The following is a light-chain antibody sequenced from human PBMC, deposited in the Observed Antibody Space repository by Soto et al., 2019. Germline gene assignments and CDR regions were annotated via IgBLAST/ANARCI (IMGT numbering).Light chain of an antibody. CDR3: QQHGTT. V-gene: IGKV3-20*01. J-gene: IGKJ1*01. CDR1: QSVSSSY. CDR2: GAS. Sequence: IVLAPAPVTPSFSPCERATPSCRASQSVSSSYLAWYQQKPGQAPRLLIYGASTRATGIPDRFSGSGSGTEFTLTISSLQSEDFAVYYCQQHGTTFGQGTKVDIK.